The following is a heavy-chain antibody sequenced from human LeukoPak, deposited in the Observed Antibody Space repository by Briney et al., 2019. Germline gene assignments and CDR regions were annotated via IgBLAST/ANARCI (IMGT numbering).Heavy chain of an antibody. D-gene: IGHD7-27*01. J-gene: IGHJ4*02. CDR3: AKAGEHLGCFDY. CDR1: GFTFSSYA. Sequence: PGGSLRLSCAASGFTFSSYAMSWVRQAPGKGLEWVSAISGSGGSTYYADSVKGRFTISRDNSKNTLYLQMDSLTADDTAVYYCAKAGEHLGCFDYWGQGTLVTVSS. V-gene: IGHV3-23*01. CDR2: ISGSGGST.